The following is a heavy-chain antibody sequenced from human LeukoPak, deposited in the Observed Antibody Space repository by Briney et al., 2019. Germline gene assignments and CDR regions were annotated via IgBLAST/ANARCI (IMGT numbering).Heavy chain of an antibody. CDR3: ARDRPGYTSSWYSPFDY. CDR1: GLTFSSYA. J-gene: IGHJ4*02. V-gene: IGHV3-23*01. D-gene: IGHD6-13*01. CDR2: ISGSGGST. Sequence: GGSLRLSCAASGLTFSSYAMSWVRQAPGKGLEWVSAISGSGGSTYYADSVKGRFTISRDNSKNTLYLQMNSLRAEDTAVYYCARDRPGYTSSWYSPFDYWGQGTLVTVSS.